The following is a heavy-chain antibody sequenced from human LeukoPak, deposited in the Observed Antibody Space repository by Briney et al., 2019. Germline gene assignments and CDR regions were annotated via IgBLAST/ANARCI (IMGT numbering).Heavy chain of an antibody. V-gene: IGHV4-34*01. CDR1: GGSFSGYY. CDR2: INHSGST. J-gene: IGHJ4*02. D-gene: IGHD6-19*01. CDR3: ARYTSIAVARPVD. Sequence: SETLSLTCAVYGGSFSGYYWSWIRQPPGKGLEWIGEINHSGSTNYNPSLKSRVTISVDTSKNQFSLKLSSVTAADTAVYYCARYTSIAVARPVDWGQGTLVTVSS.